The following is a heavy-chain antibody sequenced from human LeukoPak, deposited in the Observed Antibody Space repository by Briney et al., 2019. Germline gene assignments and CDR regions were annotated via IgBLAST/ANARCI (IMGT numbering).Heavy chain of an antibody. CDR1: GFTFSDYA. D-gene: IGHD3-10*01. J-gene: IGHJ6*02. CDR3: AREADYGSGREYYYYYGMDV. Sequence: PGGSLRLSCVASGFTFSDYAMSWVRQAPGKGLEWVSSIRGNGATTYYADSVKGRFTISRDNSKNTLYLQMNSLRAEDTAVYYCAREADYGSGREYYYYYGMDVWGQGTTVTVSS. V-gene: IGHV3-23*01. CDR2: IRGNGATT.